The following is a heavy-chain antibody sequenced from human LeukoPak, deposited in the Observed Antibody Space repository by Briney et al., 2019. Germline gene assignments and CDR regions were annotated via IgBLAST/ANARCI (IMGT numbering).Heavy chain of an antibody. Sequence: SVTVSCKASGYTFTSYDINWVRQATGQGLEWMGWMNPNSGNTGYAQKFQGRVTMTRNTSISTAYMELSSLRSEDTAVYYCARGTKGYCSGASCYYIDYWGQGALVTVSS. V-gene: IGHV1-8*01. CDR2: MNPNSGNT. D-gene: IGHD2-15*01. J-gene: IGHJ4*02. CDR3: ARGTKGYCSGASCYYIDY. CDR1: GYTFTSYD.